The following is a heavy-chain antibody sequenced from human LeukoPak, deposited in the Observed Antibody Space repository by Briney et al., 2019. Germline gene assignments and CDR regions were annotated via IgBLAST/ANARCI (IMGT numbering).Heavy chain of an antibody. CDR1: GYTFTSYG. V-gene: IGHV1-18*01. J-gene: IGHJ3*02. D-gene: IGHD5-18*01. Sequence: ASVKVSCKASGYTFTSYGISWVRQAPGQGLEWMGWISAYNGNTNYAQKLQGRVTMTTDTSTSTAYMELRSLRSDDTAVYYCAREVRGYSYGDAFDIWGQGTMVTVSS. CDR2: ISAYNGNT. CDR3: AREVRGYSYGDAFDI.